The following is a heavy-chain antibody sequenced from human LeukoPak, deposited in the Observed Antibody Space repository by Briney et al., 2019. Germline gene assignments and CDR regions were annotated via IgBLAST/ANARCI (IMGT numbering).Heavy chain of an antibody. CDR2: IYTSGST. Sequence: SETLSLTCTVSGGSISSGSYYWSWIRQPAGKGLEWIGRIYTSGSTNCNPSLKSRVTISVDTSKNQFSLKLSSVTAADTAVYYCARLSSYYYYMDVWGKGPRSPSP. D-gene: IGHD2-2*01. J-gene: IGHJ6*03. CDR3: ARLSSYYYYMDV. V-gene: IGHV4-61*02. CDR1: GGSISSGSYY.